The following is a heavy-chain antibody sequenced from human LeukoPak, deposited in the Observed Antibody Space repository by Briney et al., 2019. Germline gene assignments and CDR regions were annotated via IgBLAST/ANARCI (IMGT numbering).Heavy chain of an antibody. CDR2: INHSGST. D-gene: IGHD3-10*01. Sequence: SETLSLTCAVYGVSFSGYYWSWIRQPPGKGLEWIGEINHSGSTNYNPSLKSRVTISVDTSKNQFSLKLSSVTPADTAVYYCATGPRYYDSESHRWGQGTLVTVSS. CDR3: ATGPRYYDSESHR. CDR1: GVSFSGYY. J-gene: IGHJ5*02. V-gene: IGHV4-34*01.